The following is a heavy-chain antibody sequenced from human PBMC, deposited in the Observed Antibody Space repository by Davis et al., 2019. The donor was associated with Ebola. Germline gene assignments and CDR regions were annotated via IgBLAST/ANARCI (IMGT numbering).Heavy chain of an antibody. CDR2: IKPDGSEK. CDR1: GFTFSSYW. Sequence: GESLKISCAASGFTFSSYWMSWVRQAPGKGLEWVANIKPDGSEKYSVDSVKGRFTLSRDNSKSLLYLQMNRLRADDTAVYYCAKGDRTTLYYDTGDDYWGQGTLVTVSS. D-gene: IGHD3-22*01. V-gene: IGHV3-7*03. J-gene: IGHJ4*02. CDR3: AKGDRTTLYYDTGDDY.